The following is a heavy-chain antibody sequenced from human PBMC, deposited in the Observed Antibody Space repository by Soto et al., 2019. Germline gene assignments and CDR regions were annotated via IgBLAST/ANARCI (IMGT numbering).Heavy chain of an antibody. CDR3: TTGIVVVPAATLDY. D-gene: IGHD2-2*01. V-gene: IGHV3-15*01. CDR2: IKSKTDGGTT. CDR1: GFTFSNAW. J-gene: IGHJ4*02. Sequence: PGGSLRLSCAASGFTFSNAWMSWVRQAPGKGLEWVGRIKSKTDGGTTDYAAPVKGRFTISRDDSKNTLYLQMNSLKTEDTAVYYCTTGIVVVPAATLDYWGQGTLVTVSS.